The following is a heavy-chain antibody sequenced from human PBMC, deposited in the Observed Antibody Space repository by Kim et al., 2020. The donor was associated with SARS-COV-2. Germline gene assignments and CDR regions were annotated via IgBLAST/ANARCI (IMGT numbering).Heavy chain of an antibody. V-gene: IGHV1-46*01. Sequence: FQGRVTMTRDTSTSPVYMELSSLRSEDTAVYYCARGGRITMIVVGTSFDYWGQGTLVTVSS. CDR3: ARGGRITMIVVGTSFDY. J-gene: IGHJ4*02. D-gene: IGHD3-22*01.